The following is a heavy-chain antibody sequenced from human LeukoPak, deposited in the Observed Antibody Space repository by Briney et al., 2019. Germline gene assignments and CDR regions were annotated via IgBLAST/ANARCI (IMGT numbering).Heavy chain of an antibody. CDR2: ISVRGGST. D-gene: IGHD6-19*01. J-gene: IGHJ1*01. CDR1: GLPFSSHA. V-gene: IGHV3-23*01. CDR3: AKAYLGSGAVGYFQH. Sequence: GGSLRLSCAVSGLPFSSHAIRSVRQARGKGRGWVSSISVRGGSTYYAHCGTGRFTISRDNSNSTLYLQMNSQRPEDTAVYYCAKAYLGSGAVGYFQHWGQGTLVTVSS.